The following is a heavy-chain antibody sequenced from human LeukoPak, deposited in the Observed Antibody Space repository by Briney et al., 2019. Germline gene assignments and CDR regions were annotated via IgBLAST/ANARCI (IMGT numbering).Heavy chain of an antibody. D-gene: IGHD2-2*02. V-gene: IGHV4-30-4*08. CDR3: ARCYRLLYEGGWYYYMDV. J-gene: IGHJ6*03. Sequence: SETLSLTCTVSGGSISSGDYYWTWIRQPTGKGLEWIGYIYYSGSTYHKSSLKSRISISGDTSKNQFSLNLSSVTAADTAVYYCARCYRLLYEGGWYYYMDVWGKGTTVTVSS. CDR2: IYYSGST. CDR1: GGSISSGDYY.